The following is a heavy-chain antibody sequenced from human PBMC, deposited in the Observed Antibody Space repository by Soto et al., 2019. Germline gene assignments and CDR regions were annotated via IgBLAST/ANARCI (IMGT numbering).Heavy chain of an antibody. CDR3: ARAGKYYYGSGSPYFSGMDV. J-gene: IGHJ6*02. CDR2: ISGYNGHT. V-gene: IGHV1-18*04. CDR1: GYTFTSYG. Sequence: QVQLVQSGAEVKKPGASVKVSCKASGYTFTSYGVSWVRQAPGQGLEWMGWISGYNGHTNYAQKLQGRLTMTTDTATRTAYMELRSLRSDDTALYYCARAGKYYYGSGSPYFSGMDVWGQWITVTVSS. D-gene: IGHD3-10*01.